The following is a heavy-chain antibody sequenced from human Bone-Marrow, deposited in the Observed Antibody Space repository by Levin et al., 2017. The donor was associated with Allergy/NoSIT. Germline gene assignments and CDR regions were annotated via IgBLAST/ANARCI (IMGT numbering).Heavy chain of an antibody. CDR3: ARGDIVVVPAAEYFDY. CDR1: GGSFSGYY. CDR2: INHSGST. J-gene: IGHJ4*02. Sequence: SATLSLPCAVSGGSFSGYYWSWIRQPPGKGLEWIGEINHSGSTNYNPSLKSRVTISVDTSKNQFSLKLSSVTAADTAVYYCARGDIVVVPAAEYFDYWGQGTLVTVSS. V-gene: IGHV4-34*01. D-gene: IGHD2-2*01.